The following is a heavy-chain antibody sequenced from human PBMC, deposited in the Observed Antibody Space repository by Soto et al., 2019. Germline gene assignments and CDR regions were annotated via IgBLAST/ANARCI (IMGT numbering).Heavy chain of an antibody. Sequence: SQTLSLTCGISVDSDSSNSAAWNRVRQSPSRGLEWLGRTYYRSKWYNDYAVSVESRITINPDTSKNHFSLQLNFVTPEDMAVYFCARGEQYSGRIFDYWGQGTLVTVSS. CDR1: VDSDSSNSAA. CDR3: ARGEQYSGRIFDY. D-gene: IGHD1-26*01. CDR2: TYYRSKWYN. J-gene: IGHJ4*02. V-gene: IGHV6-1*01.